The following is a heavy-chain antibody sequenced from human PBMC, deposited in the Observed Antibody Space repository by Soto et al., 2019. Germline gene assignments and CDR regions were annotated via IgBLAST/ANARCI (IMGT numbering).Heavy chain of an antibody. D-gene: IGHD3-22*01. CDR2: IYPGDSDT. CDR3: ARHDLYDSPHYYYGMDV. CDR1: GYSFTSYW. Sequence: GESLKISCKGSGYSFTSYWIGWVRQMPGKGLEWMGIIYPGDSDTRYSLSFQGQVTISADKSISTAYLQWSSLKASDTAMYYCARHDLYDSPHYYYGMDVWGQGTTVTVSS. V-gene: IGHV5-51*01. J-gene: IGHJ6*02.